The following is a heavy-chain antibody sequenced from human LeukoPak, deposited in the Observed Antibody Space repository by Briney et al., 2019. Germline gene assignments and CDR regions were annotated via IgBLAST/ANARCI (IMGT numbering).Heavy chain of an antibody. CDR1: GFTFSSYA. V-gene: IGHV3-23*01. CDR2: ISGSGGGT. J-gene: IGHJ4*02. CDR3: AKNPDYDFWSGYVDY. Sequence: PGGSLRLSCAASGFTFSSYAMSWVRQAPGKGLEWVSAISGSGGGTYYADSVKGRFTISRDNSKNTLYLQMNSLRAEDTAVYYCAKNPDYDFWSGYVDYWGQGTLVTVSS. D-gene: IGHD3-3*01.